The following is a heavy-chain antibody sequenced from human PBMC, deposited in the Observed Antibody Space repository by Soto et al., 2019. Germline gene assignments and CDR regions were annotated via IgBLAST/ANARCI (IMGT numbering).Heavy chain of an antibody. CDR3: ARDMAITMVRGVIPRTISHDPY. CDR2: ISSSSSYT. J-gene: IGHJ4*02. Sequence: GGSLRLSCAASGFTFSDYYMNWIRQAPGKGLEWVSYISSSSSYTNYADSVKGRFTISRDNAKNSLYLQMNSLRAEDTAVYYCARDMAITMVRGVIPRTISHDPYWGQGTLVTVSS. CDR1: GFTFSDYY. D-gene: IGHD3-10*01. V-gene: IGHV3-11*06.